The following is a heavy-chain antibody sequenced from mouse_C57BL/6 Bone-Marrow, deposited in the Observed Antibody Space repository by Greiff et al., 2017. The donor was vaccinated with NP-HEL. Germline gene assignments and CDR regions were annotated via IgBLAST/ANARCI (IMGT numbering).Heavy chain of an antibody. Sequence: QVQLQQPGAELVMPGASVKLSCKASGYTFTSYWMHWVKQRPGQGLEWIGEIDPSDSYTNYNQKFKGKSTLTVDKSSSTAYMQLSSLTSEDSAVYYCAGSRLSPYYGSSYYFDYWGQGTTLTVSS. V-gene: IGHV1-69*01. CDR2: IDPSDSYT. D-gene: IGHD1-1*01. CDR3: AGSRLSPYYGSSYYFDY. CDR1: GYTFTSYW. J-gene: IGHJ2*01.